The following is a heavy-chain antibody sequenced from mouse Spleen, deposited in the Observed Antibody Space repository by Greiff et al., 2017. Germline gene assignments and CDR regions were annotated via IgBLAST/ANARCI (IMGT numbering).Heavy chain of an antibody. J-gene: IGHJ4*01. D-gene: IGHD2-5*01. Sequence: QVQLQQSGPGLVAPSQSLSITCTVSGFSLTSYAISWVRQPPGKGLEWLGVIWTGGGTNYNSALKSRLSISKDNSKSQVFLKMNSLQTDDTARYYCARSISSNSRYYYAMDYWGQGTSVTVSS. V-gene: IGHV2-9-1*01. CDR3: ARSISSNSRYYYAMDY. CDR2: IWTGGGT. CDR1: GFSLTSYA.